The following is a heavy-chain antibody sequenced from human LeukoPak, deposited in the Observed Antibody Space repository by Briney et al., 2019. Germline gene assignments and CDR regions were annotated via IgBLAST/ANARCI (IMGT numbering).Heavy chain of an antibody. J-gene: IGHJ4*02. CDR3: ARGARLYYFDY. CDR1: GGSFSGYY. V-gene: IGHV4-34*01. Sequence: SETLSLTCAAYGGSFSGYYWSWIRQPPGKGLEWIGEINHSGSTNYNPSLKSRVTISVDTSKNQFSLKLSSVTAADTAVYYCARGARLYYFDYWGQGTLVTVSS. CDR2: INHSGST. D-gene: IGHD6-6*01.